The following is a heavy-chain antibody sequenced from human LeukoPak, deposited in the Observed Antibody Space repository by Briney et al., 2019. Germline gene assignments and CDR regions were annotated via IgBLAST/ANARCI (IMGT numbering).Heavy chain of an antibody. D-gene: IGHD1-1*01. CDR2: INHSGST. CDR1: GGSFSGYY. CDR3: ARFPHPPGTSFDY. J-gene: IGHJ4*02. V-gene: IGHV4-34*01. Sequence: PSETLSLTCAVYGGSFSGYYWSRIRQPPGKGLEWIGEINHSGSTNYNPSLKSRVTISVDTSKNQFSLKLSSVTAADTAVYYCARFPHPPGTSFDYWGQGTLVTVPS.